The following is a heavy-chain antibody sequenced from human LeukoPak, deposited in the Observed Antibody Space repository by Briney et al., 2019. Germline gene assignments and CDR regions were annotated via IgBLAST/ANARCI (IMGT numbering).Heavy chain of an antibody. CDR1: GGTFSSYA. J-gene: IGHJ4*02. D-gene: IGHD6-19*01. V-gene: IGHV1-69*13. CDR3: ARLAVAGTFLEGFDY. Sequence: GASVKVSCKASGGTFSSYAISWVRQAPGQGLEWMGGIIPIFGTANYAQKFQGRVTITADESTSTAYMELSSLRSEDTAVYYCARLAVAGTFLEGFDYWGQGTLVTVSS. CDR2: IIPIFGTA.